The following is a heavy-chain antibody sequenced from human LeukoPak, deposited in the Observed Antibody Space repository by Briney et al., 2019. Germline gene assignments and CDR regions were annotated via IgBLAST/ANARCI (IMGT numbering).Heavy chain of an antibody. V-gene: IGHV1-18*01. CDR2: ISGYNGNT. CDR1: GYTFTSYG. CDR3: ARVGLYYYDSSGYYGDHYYFDY. Sequence: ASVKVSCKASGYTFTSYGISWVRQAPGQGLEWMGWISGYNGNTNYAQKLQDRVTMTTDTSTSSAYMELRSLSSDDTAVYYCARVGLYYYDSSGYYGDHYYFDYWGQGTLVTVSS. J-gene: IGHJ4*02. D-gene: IGHD3-22*01.